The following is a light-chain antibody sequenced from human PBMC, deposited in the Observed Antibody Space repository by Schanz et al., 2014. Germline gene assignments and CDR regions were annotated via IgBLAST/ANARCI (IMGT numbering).Light chain of an antibody. J-gene: IGLJ2*01. CDR1: STDVADYNF. V-gene: IGLV2-8*01. CDR2: EVS. CDR3: GSHAVSDNFE. Sequence: QSALTQPPSASGSPGQSVTISCTGTSTDVADYNFVSWYQQHPGKAPKLLIYEVSKRPSGVPDRFSGSKSGDTASLTVSGLQTEDEADYYCGSHAVSDNFEFGGGTKLTVL.